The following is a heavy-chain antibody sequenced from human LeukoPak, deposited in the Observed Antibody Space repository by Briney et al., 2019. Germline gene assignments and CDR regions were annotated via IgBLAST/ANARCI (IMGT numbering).Heavy chain of an antibody. V-gene: IGHV1-8*02. CDR2: MNPNSGNT. D-gene: IGHD3-10*01. CDR3: ARRSGSQPNWFDP. CDR1: GYTFSSYG. J-gene: IGHJ5*02. Sequence: ASVKVSCKASGYTFSSYGISWVRQAPGQGLEWMGWMNPNSGNTGYAQKFQGRVTMTRNTSISTAYMELSSLRSEDTAVYYCARRSGSQPNWFDPWGQGTLVTVSS.